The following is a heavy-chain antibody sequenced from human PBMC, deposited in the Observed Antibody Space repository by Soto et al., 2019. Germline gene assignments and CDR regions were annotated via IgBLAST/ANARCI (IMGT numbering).Heavy chain of an antibody. D-gene: IGHD6-13*01. CDR1: RFTFSTYA. CDR3: AREPTIAEVGTPRRYFDY. Sequence: QVQLVESGGGVVQFGRSLRLSCAASRFTFSTYAMYWVRQAPGKGLEWVAVISHDGSNKYYADSVKGRFTISRDNSKNTLYLKMDSLRTEDTAVYYCAREPTIAEVGTPRRYFDYWGQGTLVTVSS. J-gene: IGHJ4*02. CDR2: ISHDGSNK. V-gene: IGHV3-30-3*01.